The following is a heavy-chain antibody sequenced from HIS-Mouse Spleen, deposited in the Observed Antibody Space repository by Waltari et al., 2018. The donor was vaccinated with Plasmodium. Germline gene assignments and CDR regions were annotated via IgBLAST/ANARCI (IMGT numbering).Heavy chain of an antibody. CDR1: GGSFSGYY. D-gene: IGHD3-9*01. CDR2: SNHSGST. CDR3: ARAPIRDAFDI. Sequence: QVQLQQWGAGLLKPSETLSLTCAVYGGSFSGYYWSWIRQPPGKGLEWIGESNHSGSTNYNPSLKSRFTISVDTSKNQFSLKLSSVTAADTAVYYCARAPIRDAFDIWGQGTMVTVSS. J-gene: IGHJ3*02. V-gene: IGHV4-34*01.